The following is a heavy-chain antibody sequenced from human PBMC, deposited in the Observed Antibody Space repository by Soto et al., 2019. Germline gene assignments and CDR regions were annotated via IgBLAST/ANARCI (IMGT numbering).Heavy chain of an antibody. D-gene: IGHD3-10*01. CDR1: GYTFTGYY. Sequence: VASVKVSCKASGYTFTGYYMHWVRQAPGQGLEWMGWINPNSGGTNYAQKFQGWVTMTRDTSISTAYMELSRLRSDDTAVYYCAREAMVRGVFSAFDIWGQGTMVTVSS. J-gene: IGHJ3*02. CDR3: AREAMVRGVFSAFDI. CDR2: INPNSGGT. V-gene: IGHV1-2*04.